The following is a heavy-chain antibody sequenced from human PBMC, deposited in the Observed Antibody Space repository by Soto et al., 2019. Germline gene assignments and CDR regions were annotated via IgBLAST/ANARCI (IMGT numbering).Heavy chain of an antibody. CDR3: ARGAYCGGDCYDY. CDR2: ISPGGDRT. D-gene: IGHD2-21*01. V-gene: IGHV1-46*03. CDR1: GNTFTRYY. J-gene: IGHJ4*02. Sequence: QVQLVQSGAEVKKSGASVKVSCKASGNTFTRYYMHWVRQAPGQGLEWMGMISPGGDRTSYAQKFQGRVTMTRDTSTSTVYMELSSLKSEDTALYYCARGAYCGGDCYDYWGQGTLVTVSS.